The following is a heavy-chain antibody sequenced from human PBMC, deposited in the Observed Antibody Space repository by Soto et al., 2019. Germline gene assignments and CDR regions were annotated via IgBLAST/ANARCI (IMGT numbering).Heavy chain of an antibody. CDR2: ISAYNGNT. V-gene: IGHV1-18*01. D-gene: IGHD6-19*01. CDR1: GYTFTSYG. CDR3: AGSSLPGAVAVLGALDI. J-gene: IGHJ3*02. Sequence: ASVKVSCKASGYTFTSYGISWVRQAPGQGLEWMGWISAYNGNTNYAQKLQGRVTMTTDTSTSTAYMELRSLRSDDTAVYYWAGSSLPGAVAVLGALDIWGQGTMVTV.